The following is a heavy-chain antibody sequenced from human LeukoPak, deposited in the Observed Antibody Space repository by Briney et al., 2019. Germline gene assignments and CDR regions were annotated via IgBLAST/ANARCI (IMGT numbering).Heavy chain of an antibody. Sequence: GGSLRLSCAASGFTFSSYSMNWVRQAPGKGLEWVSSISSSSSYIYYADSVKGRFTISRDNAKNSLYLQMNSLRAEDTAVYYCARDRPPYVITIFGVVTPNNWFDPWGQGTLVTVSS. CDR3: ARDRPPYVITIFGVVTPNNWFDP. CDR2: ISSSSSYI. V-gene: IGHV3-21*01. CDR1: GFTFSSYS. J-gene: IGHJ5*02. D-gene: IGHD3-3*01.